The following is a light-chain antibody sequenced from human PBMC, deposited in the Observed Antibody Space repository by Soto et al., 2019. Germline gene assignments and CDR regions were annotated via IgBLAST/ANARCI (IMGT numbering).Light chain of an antibody. CDR3: QQTNSFPLT. Sequence: DIQMAQAPSSVSASVWDGGAITCRASQDINSWLAWYQQKPGRAPNLLIYGASDLQSGVPSRFSGSGSRTDSTLTISSLQPEDFATYYCQQTNSFPLTFGGGTKVDI. V-gene: IGKV1-12*01. CDR2: GAS. J-gene: IGKJ4*01. CDR1: QDINSW.